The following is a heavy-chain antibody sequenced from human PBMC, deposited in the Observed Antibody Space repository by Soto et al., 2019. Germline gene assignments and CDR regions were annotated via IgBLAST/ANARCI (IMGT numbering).Heavy chain of an antibody. CDR1: GFKFSSYA. J-gene: IGHJ4*02. CDR3: EREWTKTRALDY. D-gene: IGHD3-3*01. CDR2: ISGSGEKT. Sequence: GGSLRLSCKASGFKFSSYAMSWVRQAPGKGLEWVSSISGSGEKTFYADSVKGRFTFSRDNSRNILYLEMNSLRVEDRAIYYCEREWTKTRALDYWGKGTKVTVSS. V-gene: IGHV3-23*01.